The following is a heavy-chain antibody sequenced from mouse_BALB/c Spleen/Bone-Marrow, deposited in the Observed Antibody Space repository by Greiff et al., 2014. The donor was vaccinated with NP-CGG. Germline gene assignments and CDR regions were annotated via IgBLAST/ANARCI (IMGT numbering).Heavy chain of an antibody. CDR1: GNPFSSYW. D-gene: IGHD2-10*02. CDR2: IYPGDGET. V-gene: IGHV1-80*01. CDR3: ARKYGDY. Sequence: QVQLQQSGAELVRPGSSVKISCKASGNPFSSYWMNWVKQRPGQGLEWIGQIYPGDGETNYNGKFKGNATLTADKSSSTAYMQLISLTSEDSAVYFCARKYGDYWGQGTTLTVSS. J-gene: IGHJ2*01.